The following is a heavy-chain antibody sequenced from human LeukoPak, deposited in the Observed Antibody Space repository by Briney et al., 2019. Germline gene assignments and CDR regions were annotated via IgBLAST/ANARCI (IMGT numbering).Heavy chain of an antibody. Sequence: SVKCSCKASGGTVSSYTISWVRQAPGQGLEWMGMIIPILGIANYAQKFQGRVTITADKSTSTAYMELSRLTSEATPLYYRAGDCGSTSCFSSDLASWPHGTLVTVSS. V-gene: IGHV1-69*02. J-gene: IGHJ5*01. CDR3: AGDCGSTSCFSSDLAS. CDR1: GGTVSSYT. D-gene: IGHD2-2*01. CDR2: IIPILGIA.